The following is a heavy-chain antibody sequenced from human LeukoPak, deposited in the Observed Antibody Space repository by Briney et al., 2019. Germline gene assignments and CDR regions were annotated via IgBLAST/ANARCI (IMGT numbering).Heavy chain of an antibody. D-gene: IGHD3-10*01. J-gene: IGHJ4*02. CDR2: IYSGGST. V-gene: IGHV3-53*01. CDR1: GFTVSSNY. Sequence: GGSLRLSCAASGFTVSSNYMSWVRQAPGKGLEWVSVIYSGGSTYYADSVKGRFTISRDNPKNTLYLQMNSLRAEDTAVYYCARESRYYYGSGSYWGQGTLVTVSS. CDR3: ARESRYYYGSGSY.